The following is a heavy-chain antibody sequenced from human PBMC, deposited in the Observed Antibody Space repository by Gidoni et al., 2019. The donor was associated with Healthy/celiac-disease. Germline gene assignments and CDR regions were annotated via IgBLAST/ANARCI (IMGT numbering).Heavy chain of an antibody. CDR3: AHRHHGYYDILTGWGAFDI. J-gene: IGHJ3*02. D-gene: IGHD3-9*01. CDR2: IYWNDDK. Sequence: QITLKESGPTLVKPTQTLTLTCTFSGFSLSTSGVGVGWIRQPPGKALEWLALIYWNDDKRYSPPLKRRLTITKDTSKNQVVLTMTNMDPVDTATYYCAHRHHGYYDILTGWGAFDIWGQGTMVTVSS. CDR1: GFSLSTSGVG. V-gene: IGHV2-5*01.